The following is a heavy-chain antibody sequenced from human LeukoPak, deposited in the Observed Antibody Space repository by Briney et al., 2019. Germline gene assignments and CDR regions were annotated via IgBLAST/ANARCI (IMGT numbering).Heavy chain of an antibody. V-gene: IGHV1-69*13. CDR3: ARPSQRGYGDYYYDYYYGMDV. D-gene: IGHD4-17*01. Sequence: ASVKVSCKASGGAFSSYAISWVRQAPGQGLEWMGGIIPIFGTANYAQKFQGRVTITADESTSTAYMELSSLRSEDTAVYYCARPSQRGYGDYYYDYYYGMDVWGQGTTVTVSS. CDR1: GGAFSSYA. J-gene: IGHJ6*02. CDR2: IIPIFGTA.